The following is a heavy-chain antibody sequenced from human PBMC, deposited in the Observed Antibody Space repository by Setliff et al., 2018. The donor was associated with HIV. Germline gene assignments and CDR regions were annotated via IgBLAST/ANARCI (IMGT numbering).Heavy chain of an antibody. CDR2: MNPDSGNT. CDR3: ARGRFWGPH. J-gene: IGHJ4*02. V-gene: IGHV1-8*02. Sequence: GASVKVSCKASGGTFSSYEINWVRQATGQGLEWMGWMNPDSGNTDYAQKFQGRVTMTRDTSISTAYMDLSSLTSDDTAVYSCARGRFWGPHWGQGTLVTVSS. CDR1: GGTFSSYE. D-gene: IGHD7-27*01.